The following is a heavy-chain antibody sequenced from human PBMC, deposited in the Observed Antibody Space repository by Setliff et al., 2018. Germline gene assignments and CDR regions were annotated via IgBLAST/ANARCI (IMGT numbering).Heavy chain of an antibody. D-gene: IGHD4-17*01. CDR3: ARGRLLYVGDSHYFDN. CDR2: IYTSGTT. Sequence: SETLSLTCTVSGGSLSSGPYYWTWVRQPAGKGLEWIGHIYTSGTTNYSPSLRSRVTISADTSKNQFSLQLNSVTATDTAVYYCARGRLLYVGDSHYFDNWGQGTLVTVSS. J-gene: IGHJ4*02. V-gene: IGHV4-61*09. CDR1: GGSLSSGPYY.